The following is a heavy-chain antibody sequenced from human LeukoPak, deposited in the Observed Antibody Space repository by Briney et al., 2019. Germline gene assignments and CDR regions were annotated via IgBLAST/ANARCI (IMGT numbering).Heavy chain of an antibody. Sequence: SETLSLTCTVSGGSISSGGYYWGWIRQPPGKGLEWIGTIYYSGSTYYNPSLKSRVTISVDTSKNQFSLKLSSVTAADTAVYYCARHRCSGGSCYPMNWFDPWGQGTLVTVSS. V-gene: IGHV4-39*01. CDR2: IYYSGST. D-gene: IGHD2-15*01. CDR3: ARHRCSGGSCYPMNWFDP. J-gene: IGHJ5*02. CDR1: GGSISSGGYY.